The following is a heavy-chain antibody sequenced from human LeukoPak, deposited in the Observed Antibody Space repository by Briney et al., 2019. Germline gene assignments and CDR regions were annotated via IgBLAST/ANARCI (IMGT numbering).Heavy chain of an antibody. J-gene: IGHJ6*03. D-gene: IGHD4-17*01. V-gene: IGHV1-69*06. CDR3: ARSTTHPYYNYMDV. Sequence: GASVKVSCKASGGTFSSYAISWVRQAPGQGLEWMGGIIPIFGTANYAQKFQGRVTITADKSTSTAYMELSSLRVEDTAVYYCARSTTHPYYNYMDVWGKGTTVTLSS. CDR2: IIPIFGTA. CDR1: GGTFSSYA.